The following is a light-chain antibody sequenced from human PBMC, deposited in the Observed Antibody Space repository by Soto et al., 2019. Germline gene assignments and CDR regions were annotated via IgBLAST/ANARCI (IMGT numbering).Light chain of an antibody. CDR2: GAS. CDR3: QHRGNWPIT. J-gene: IGKJ5*01. Sequence: EIVLTQSPGTLSLSPGERATLSCRASQSVSSSYLAWYQQKPGQAPRLLIYGASSRATGIPDRFSGSGSGTDFTLTISRLEPEDFAVYYCQHRGNWPITFGQGTRLDIK. CDR1: QSVSSSY. V-gene: IGKV3D-20*02.